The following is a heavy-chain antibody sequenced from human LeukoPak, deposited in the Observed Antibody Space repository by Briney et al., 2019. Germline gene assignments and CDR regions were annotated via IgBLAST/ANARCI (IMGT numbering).Heavy chain of an antibody. CDR1: GFTFSSYS. V-gene: IGHV3-21*01. CDR2: ISRTSSSI. Sequence: PGGSLRLSCVASGFTFSSYSMNWVRQAPGKGLEWVSFISRTSSSIYYADSVKGRFTISRDNAKNSLYLQMNSLRAEDTAVYYCATAEIQLWSYYFDYWGQGTLVTVSS. D-gene: IGHD5-18*01. CDR3: ATAEIQLWSYYFDY. J-gene: IGHJ4*02.